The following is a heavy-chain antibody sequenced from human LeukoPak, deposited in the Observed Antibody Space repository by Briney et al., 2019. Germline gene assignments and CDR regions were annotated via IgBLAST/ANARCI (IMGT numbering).Heavy chain of an antibody. CDR2: ISGNNDNP. J-gene: IGHJ4*02. D-gene: IGHD2-2*01. CDR3: ARDGTSTDDY. CDR1: GYTFSNFG. Sequence: ASVKVSCKTSGYTFSNFGINWVRQAPGQGLEWMGWISGNNDNPNYGQKFQGRFTVTTDSSTSTAYLELRNLRFDDTAVYYCARDGTSTDDYWGQGTLVTVSS. V-gene: IGHV1-18*01.